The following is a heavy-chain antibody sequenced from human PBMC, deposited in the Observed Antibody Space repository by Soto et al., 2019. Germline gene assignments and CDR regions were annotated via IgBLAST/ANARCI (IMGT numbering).Heavy chain of an antibody. V-gene: IGHV4-39*01. CDR1: GGSVSSSSYY. CDR3: GRLEGLCTISYQCYY. J-gene: IGHJ4*01. CDR2: VYYSGST. Sequence: SETLSLTCTVSGGSVSSSSYYWGWVRQPPGKGLEWIGSVYYSGSTYYNPSLESRVTISVDKSKNQFSLKLMSLSAARTAVYYCGRLEGLCTISYQCYYWGQRALGT. D-gene: IGHD2-2*01.